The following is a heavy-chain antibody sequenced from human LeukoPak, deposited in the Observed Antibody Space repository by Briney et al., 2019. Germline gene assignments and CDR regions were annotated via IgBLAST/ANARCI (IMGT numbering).Heavy chain of an antibody. CDR1: GGSISSSNW. V-gene: IGHV4-4*02. J-gene: IGHJ5*02. CDR2: IYHSGST. Sequence: PSETLSLTCAVSGGSISSSNWWSWVRQPPGKGLEWIGEIYHSGSTRYNPSLRSRVTISQDSSKNQFSLELSSVTAADTAMYFCARDYYDSSGSINWFDTWGPGTLVTVSS. D-gene: IGHD3-22*01. CDR3: ARDYYDSSGSINWFDT.